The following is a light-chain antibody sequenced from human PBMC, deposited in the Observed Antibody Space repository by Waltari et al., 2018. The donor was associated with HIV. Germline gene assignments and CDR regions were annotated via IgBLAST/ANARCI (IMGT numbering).Light chain of an antibody. CDR1: KLGDKY. V-gene: IGLV3-1*01. CDR3: QAWDSSLVV. Sequence: SYELTQPPSVSVSPGQTASITCSGDKLGDKYACWYQQKPGQSPVLVIYQDNKRPSGIPERFPGSNSGNTATLTISGTQAMDEADYYCQAWDSSLVVFGGGTKLTVL. J-gene: IGLJ2*01. CDR2: QDN.